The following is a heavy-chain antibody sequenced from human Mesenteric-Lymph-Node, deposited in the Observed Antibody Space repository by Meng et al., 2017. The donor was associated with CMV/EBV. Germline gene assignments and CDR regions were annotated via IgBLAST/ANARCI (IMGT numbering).Heavy chain of an antibody. CDR2: IYYSGST. V-gene: IGHV4-39*01. J-gene: IGHJ5*02. D-gene: IGHD3-22*01. Sequence: SETLSLTCTVSGGSISSSSYYWGWIRQPPGKGLEWNGSIYYSGSTYYNPSLRSRVTISVDTSKNQFSLKLSSVTAAGTAVYYCARHGTYYYYSSGYSNWFDPWGQGTLVTVSS. CDR1: GGSISSSSYY. CDR3: ARHGTYYYYSSGYSNWFDP.